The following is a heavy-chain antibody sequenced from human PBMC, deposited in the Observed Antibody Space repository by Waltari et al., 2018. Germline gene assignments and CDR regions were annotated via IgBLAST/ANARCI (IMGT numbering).Heavy chain of an antibody. Sequence: QVQLVQSGAEVKKPGASVKVPCKASGYTFTSYGISGVRQATGQGLEWMGWISAYNGNTNYAQKLQGRVTMTTDTSTSTADMELRSLRSDDTAVYYCARDRAAAPGYFDYWGQGTLVTVSS. CDR3: ARDRAAAPGYFDY. D-gene: IGHD6-13*01. V-gene: IGHV1-18*01. CDR1: GYTFTSYG. CDR2: ISAYNGNT. J-gene: IGHJ4*02.